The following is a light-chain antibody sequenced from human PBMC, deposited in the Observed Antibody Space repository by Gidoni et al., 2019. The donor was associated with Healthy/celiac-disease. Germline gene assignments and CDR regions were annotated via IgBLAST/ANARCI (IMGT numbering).Light chain of an antibody. CDR3: SSYTSSSPVV. J-gene: IGLJ2*01. Sequence: QPALTQPASVSGSPGQSITISCTGTSSDVGGYNYVSWYQQHPGKAPKLMIYEVSKRPSGVSNRFSGSKSGNTASLTISGLQAEDEAEYYCSSYTSSSPVVFGGGTKLTVL. V-gene: IGLV2-14*01. CDR1: SSDVGGYNY. CDR2: EVS.